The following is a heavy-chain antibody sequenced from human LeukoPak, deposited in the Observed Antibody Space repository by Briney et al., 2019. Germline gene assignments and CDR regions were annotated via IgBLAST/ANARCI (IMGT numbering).Heavy chain of an antibody. J-gene: IGHJ4*02. D-gene: IGHD1-26*01. CDR2: TSVNGDST. Sequence: GGSLRLSCAASGFTFSSYALHWVRQAPGKGLEYVSGTSVNGDSTYYADFVKGRFTISRDNSRNTLNLQMGSLRAEDTAVYYCARIGPGSHFDHWGQGTLVTVSS. CDR1: GFTFSSYA. CDR3: ARIGPGSHFDH. V-gene: IGHV3-64*02.